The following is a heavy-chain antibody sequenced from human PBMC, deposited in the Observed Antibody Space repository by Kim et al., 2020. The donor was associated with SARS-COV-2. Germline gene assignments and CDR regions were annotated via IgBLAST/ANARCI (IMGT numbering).Heavy chain of an antibody. CDR1: GGSISSYY. V-gene: IGHV4-59*08. D-gene: IGHD3-10*01. Sequence: SETLSLTCTVSGGSISSYYWSWIRQPPGKGLEWIGYIYYSGSTNYNPSLKSRVTISVDTSKNQFSLKLSSVTAADTAVYYCARLRLSWTGFGIEYNWFDPWGQGTLVTVSS. J-gene: IGHJ5*02. CDR2: IYYSGST. CDR3: ARLRLSWTGFGIEYNWFDP.